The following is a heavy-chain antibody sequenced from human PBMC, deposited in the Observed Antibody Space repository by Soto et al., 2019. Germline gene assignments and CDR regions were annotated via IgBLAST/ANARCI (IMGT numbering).Heavy chain of an antibody. CDR3: ARLRIATNNYKWFDP. D-gene: IGHD2-21*01. CDR1: GAALNSGNYY. CDR2: IYVTAAV. Sequence: PSETLSLTCSVSGAALNSGNYYWSWIRQVPGKGLEWIGRIYVTAAVDYNPSLRDRITISQDTSERQFSLNLRLVTAADTAVYYCARLRIATNNYKWFDPWGQGTLVTVSS. V-gene: IGHV4-31*03. J-gene: IGHJ5*02.